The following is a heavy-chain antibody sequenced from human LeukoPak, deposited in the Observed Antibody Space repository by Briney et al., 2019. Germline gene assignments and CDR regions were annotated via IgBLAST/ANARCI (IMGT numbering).Heavy chain of an antibody. CDR2: IYYSGST. CDR1: GGSISSYY. CDR3: ARGGPAAGTLRYYYYGMDV. Sequence: SETLSLTCTVSGGSISSYYWSWIRQPPGKGLEWIGYIYYSGSTNYNPSLKSRVTISVDTSKNQFSLKLSSVTAADTAVYYCARGGPAAGTLRYYYYGMDVWGQGTTVTVSS. J-gene: IGHJ6*02. D-gene: IGHD6-13*01. V-gene: IGHV4-59*12.